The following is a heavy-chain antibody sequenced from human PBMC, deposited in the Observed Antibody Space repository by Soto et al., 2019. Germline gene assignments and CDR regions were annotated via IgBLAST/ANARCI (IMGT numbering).Heavy chain of an antibody. V-gene: IGHV3-30-3*01. CDR3: VRDEYGDYVCDY. J-gene: IGHJ4*02. CDR2: ISYDGSNK. D-gene: IGHD4-17*01. CDR1: GFTFSSYA. Sequence: PGGSLRLSCAASGFTFSSYAMHWVRQAPGKGLEWVAVISYDGSNKYYADSVKGRFTISRDNSKNTLYLQMNSLRAEDTAVYYCVRDEYGDYVCDYWGQGTLVTVSS.